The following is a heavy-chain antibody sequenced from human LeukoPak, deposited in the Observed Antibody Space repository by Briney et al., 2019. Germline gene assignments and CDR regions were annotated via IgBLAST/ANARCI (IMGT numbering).Heavy chain of an antibody. CDR1: GYTFTGHY. D-gene: IGHD3-22*01. CDR3: ARDATYYYDSSGYEGDAFDI. CDR2: INPNSGGT. V-gene: IGHV1-2*02. J-gene: IGHJ3*02. Sequence: ASVKVSCKASGYTFTGHYMHWVRQAPGQGLEWMGWINPNSGGTNYAQKFQGRVTMTRDTSISTAYMELSRLRSDDTAVYYCARDATYYYDSSGYEGDAFDIWGQGTMVTVSS.